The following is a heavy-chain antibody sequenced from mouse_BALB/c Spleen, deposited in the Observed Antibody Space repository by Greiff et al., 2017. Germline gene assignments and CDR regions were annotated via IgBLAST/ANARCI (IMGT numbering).Heavy chain of an antibody. Sequence: VLLQESGPGLVAPSQSVSISCTVSGFTFTSYGVHWVRQPPGKGLEWLGVIWAGGSTNYNSGIMSRLSISKDNTKSQVFLKMNSLQTDDTAMYYCASWVRREGLAYWGQGTLVTVSA. CDR1: GFTFTSYG. J-gene: IGHJ3*01. CDR2: IWAGGST. CDR3: ASWVRREGLAY. D-gene: IGHD2-14*01. V-gene: IGHV2-9*02.